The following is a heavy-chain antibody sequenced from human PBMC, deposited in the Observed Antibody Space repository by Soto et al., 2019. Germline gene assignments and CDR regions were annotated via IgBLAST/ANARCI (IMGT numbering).Heavy chain of an antibody. D-gene: IGHD1-7*01. CDR3: ARGGPLELHPDYYYYGMDV. V-gene: IGHV1-18*01. J-gene: IGHJ6*02. CDR1: GYTFTSYG. CDR2: ISAYNGNT. Sequence: ASVQVSCKASGYTFTSYGISWVRQAPGQGLEWMGWISAYNGNTNYAQKLQGRATMTTDTSTSTAYMELRSLRSDDTAVYYCARGGPLELHPDYYYYGMDVWGQGTTVTVSS.